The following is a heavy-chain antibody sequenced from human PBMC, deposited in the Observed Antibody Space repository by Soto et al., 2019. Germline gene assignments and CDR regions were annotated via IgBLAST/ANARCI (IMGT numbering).Heavy chain of an antibody. V-gene: IGHV3-21*01. Sequence: GGSLRLSCAGSGFTFISYNMNWVRQAPGKGLEWVSSLSSRSNHIFHADSVKGRFTISRDNAKNSLYLQMNSLKAEDTAVYYCAKDRGLGSPVSGGMGVWGQGTTVTVSS. J-gene: IGHJ6*02. CDR1: GFTFISYN. CDR2: LSSRSNHI. D-gene: IGHD3-10*01. CDR3: AKDRGLGSPVSGGMGV.